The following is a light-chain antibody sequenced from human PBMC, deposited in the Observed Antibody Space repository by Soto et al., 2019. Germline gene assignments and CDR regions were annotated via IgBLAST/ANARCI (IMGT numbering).Light chain of an antibody. J-gene: IGLJ2*01. CDR3: QSYDSSLSGGI. CDR2: GNT. V-gene: IGLV1-40*01. Sequence: QPVLTQPPSVSGAPGQRVTISCTGSSSNIGAHYDVHWYQQLPGTAPKLLIYGNTNRPSGVPDRFSGSKFGTSASLAITGLQAEDEADYYCQSYDSSLSGGIFGGGTKLTVL. CDR1: SSNIGAHYD.